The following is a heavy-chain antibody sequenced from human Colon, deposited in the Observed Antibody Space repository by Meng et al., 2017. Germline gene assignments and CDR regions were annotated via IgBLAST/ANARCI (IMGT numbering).Heavy chain of an antibody. D-gene: IGHD1-7*01. CDR3: GRDQGRELINH. Sequence: VRVQESGPGLVKPSGTLSINCTVSGDSISSDIWWSWVRQPPGKGLEWIGEVYHRGDTNYNPSLKSRVDISVDKSKNQFYLSLFSVTAADTAVYYCGRDQGRELINHWGQGTLVTVSS. CDR1: GDSISSDIW. CDR2: VYHRGDT. J-gene: IGHJ4*02. V-gene: IGHV4-4*02.